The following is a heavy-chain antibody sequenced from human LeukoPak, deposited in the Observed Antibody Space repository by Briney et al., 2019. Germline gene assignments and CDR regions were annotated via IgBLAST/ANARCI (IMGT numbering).Heavy chain of an antibody. Sequence: SETLSLTCAVYGGSFSGYYWSWIRQPPGKGLEWIGEINHSGSTNYNPSLKSRVTISVDTSKNQFSLKLSSVTAADTAVYYCARGRSIWSGYYGSGGQLRFDPWGQETLVTVSS. V-gene: IGHV4-34*01. CDR3: ARGRSIWSGYYGSGGQLRFDP. CDR2: INHSGST. CDR1: GGSFSGYY. D-gene: IGHD3-3*01. J-gene: IGHJ5*02.